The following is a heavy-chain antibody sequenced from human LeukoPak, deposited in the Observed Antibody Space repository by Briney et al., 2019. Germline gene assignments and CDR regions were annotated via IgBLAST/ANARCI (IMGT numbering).Heavy chain of an antibody. CDR1: GFTFSSYS. J-gene: IGHJ4*02. D-gene: IGHD2-2*01. V-gene: IGHV3-21*01. CDR3: ARALGDCSSTSCHTDFDY. Sequence: GGSLRLSCAASGFTFSSYSMNWVRQAPGKGLEWVSSIGSSSSYIYYADSVKGRFTISRDNAKNSLYLQMNSLRAEDTAVYYCARALGDCSSTSCHTDFDYWGQGTLVTVSS. CDR2: IGSSSSYI.